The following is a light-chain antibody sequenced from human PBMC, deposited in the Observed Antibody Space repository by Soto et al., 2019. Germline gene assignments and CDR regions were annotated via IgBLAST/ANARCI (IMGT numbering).Light chain of an antibody. V-gene: IGLV1-40*01. J-gene: IGLJ1*01. Sequence: QPVLTQPPSVSGAPGQRVTIFCTGSSSNLGAGYDGQWYQLLPGRAPKLLIYGNNNRPSGVPDRFSGSKSGTSASLAISGLQAEDEADYYCQSYDFSLSGYVFGTGTKLTVL. CDR3: QSYDFSLSGYV. CDR1: SSNLGAGYD. CDR2: GNN.